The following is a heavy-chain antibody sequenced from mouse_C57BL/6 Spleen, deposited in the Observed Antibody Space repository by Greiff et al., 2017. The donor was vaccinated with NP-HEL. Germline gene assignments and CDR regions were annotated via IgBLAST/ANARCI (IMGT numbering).Heavy chain of an antibody. V-gene: IGHV1-26*01. CDR1: GYTFTDYY. Sequence: VQLQQSGPELVKPGASVKISCKASGYTFTDYYMNWVKQSHGKSLEWIGDINPNNGGTSYNQKFKGKATLTVDKSSSTAYMELRSLTSEDSAVYYCARKITTVVSAMDYWGQGTSVTVSS. D-gene: IGHD1-1*01. CDR3: ARKITTVVSAMDY. J-gene: IGHJ4*01. CDR2: INPNNGGT.